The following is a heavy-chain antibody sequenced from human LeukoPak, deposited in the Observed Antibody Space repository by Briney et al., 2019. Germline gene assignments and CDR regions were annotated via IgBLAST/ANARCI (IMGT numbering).Heavy chain of an antibody. CDR2: INHSGST. J-gene: IGHJ4*02. D-gene: IGHD3-10*01. CDR3: ARDEKYYYGSGSSKDPFDY. Sequence: SETLSLTCAVYGGSFSGYYWSWIRQPPGKGLEWIGEINHSGSTNYNPSLKSRVTISVDTSKNQFSLKLSSVTAADTAVYYCARDEKYYYGSGSSKDPFDYWGQGTLVTVSS. V-gene: IGHV4-34*01. CDR1: GGSFSGYY.